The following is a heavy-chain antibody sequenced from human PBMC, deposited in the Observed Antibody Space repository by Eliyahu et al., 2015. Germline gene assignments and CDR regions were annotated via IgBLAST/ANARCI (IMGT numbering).Heavy chain of an antibody. CDR2: IFYXGAT. CDR1: GXSISSSGYY. V-gene: IGHV4-39*01. D-gene: IGHD2/OR15-2a*01. Sequence: QLQLQESGPGLVKPSETLSXTCTXSGXSISSSGYYWGWIRQXPGKGLEWXATIFYXGATYNHPSLRSRVTISVDTSKNQFSLRLSSVTATDTALYYCATAPEGNSPSRFGAFEIWGQGTMVTVSS. CDR3: ATAPEGNSPSRFGAFEI. J-gene: IGHJ3*02.